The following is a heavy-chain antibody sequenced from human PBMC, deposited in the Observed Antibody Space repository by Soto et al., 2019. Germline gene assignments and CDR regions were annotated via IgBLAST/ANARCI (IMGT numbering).Heavy chain of an antibody. CDR3: ASLYYYDSSGDSNDAFDI. CDR1: GGTFSSYA. CDR2: IIPIFGTA. V-gene: IGHV1-69*13. Sequence: VKVSCKASGGTFSSYAISWVRQAPGQGLEWMGGIIPIFGTANYAQKFQGRVTITADESTSTAYMELSSLRSEDTAVYYCASLYYYDSSGDSNDAFDIWGQGTMVTVSS. J-gene: IGHJ3*02. D-gene: IGHD3-22*01.